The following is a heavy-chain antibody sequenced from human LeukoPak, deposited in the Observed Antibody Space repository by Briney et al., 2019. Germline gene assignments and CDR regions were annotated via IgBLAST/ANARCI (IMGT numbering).Heavy chain of an antibody. V-gene: IGHV3-43*02. D-gene: IGHD1-26*01. CDR2: ISGDGGST. Sequence: PGGSPRLSCAASGFTFDDYAMHWVRQAPGKGLEWVSLISGDGGSTYYADSVKGRFTISRDNSKNSPYLQMNSLRTEDTALYYCAKGIRFRELLSEFDYWGQGTLVTVSS. J-gene: IGHJ4*02. CDR3: AKGIRFRELLSEFDY. CDR1: GFTFDDYA.